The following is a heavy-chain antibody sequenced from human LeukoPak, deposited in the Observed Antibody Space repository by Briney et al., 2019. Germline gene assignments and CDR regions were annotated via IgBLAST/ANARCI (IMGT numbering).Heavy chain of an antibody. CDR1: GGSISSGGYS. J-gene: IGHJ3*02. CDR3: ARVISVVVTVAFDI. V-gene: IGHV4-30-2*01. Sequence: SQTLSLTCAVSGGSISSGGYSWSWIRQPPGKGLEWIGYIYHSGSTYYNPSLKSRVTISVDRSKNQFSLKLSSVTAADTAVYYCARVISVVVTVAFDIWGQGTMVTVSS. D-gene: IGHD3-22*01. CDR2: IYHSGST.